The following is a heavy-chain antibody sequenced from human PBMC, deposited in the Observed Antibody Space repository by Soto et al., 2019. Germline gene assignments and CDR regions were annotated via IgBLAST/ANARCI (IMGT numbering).Heavy chain of an antibody. D-gene: IGHD3-22*01. Sequence: ASVKVSCKASGYTFTGYYMHWVRQAPGQGLEWMGWINPNSGGTNYAQKFQGWVTMTRDTSISTAYMELSRLRSDDTAVYYCATDYYDSSGPPSGAFDIWGQRTMVTVSS. CDR2: INPNSGGT. J-gene: IGHJ3*02. CDR1: GYTFTGYY. V-gene: IGHV1-2*04. CDR3: ATDYYDSSGPPSGAFDI.